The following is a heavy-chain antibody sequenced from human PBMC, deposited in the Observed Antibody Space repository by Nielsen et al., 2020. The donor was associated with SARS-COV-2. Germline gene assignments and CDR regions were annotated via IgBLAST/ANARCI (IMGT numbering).Heavy chain of an antibody. Sequence: SVKVSCKASGFTFTSSAMQWVRQARGQRLEWIGWIVVGSGNTNYAQKFQERVTITRDMSTSTAYMELSSLRSEDTAVYYCAAGVGVGVVNSSQHPKWYFDLWGRGTLVTVSS. V-gene: IGHV1-58*02. CDR2: IVVGSGNT. CDR1: GFTFTSSA. D-gene: IGHD3-3*01. J-gene: IGHJ2*01. CDR3: AAGVGVGVVNSSQHPKWYFDL.